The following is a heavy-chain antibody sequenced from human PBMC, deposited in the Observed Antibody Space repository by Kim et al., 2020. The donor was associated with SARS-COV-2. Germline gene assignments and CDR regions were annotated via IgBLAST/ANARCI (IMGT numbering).Heavy chain of an antibody. J-gene: IGHJ6*02. CDR1: GFTFSSYG. CDR2: IWYDGSNK. CDR3: AREGKYVHYYYYGMDV. D-gene: IGHD3-16*01. V-gene: IGHV3-33*01. Sequence: GGSLRLSCAASGFTFSSYGMHWVRQAPGKGLEWVAVIWYDGSNKYYADSVKGRFTISRDNSKNTLYLQMNSLRAEDTAVYYCAREGKYVHYYYYGMDVWGQGTTVTVSS.